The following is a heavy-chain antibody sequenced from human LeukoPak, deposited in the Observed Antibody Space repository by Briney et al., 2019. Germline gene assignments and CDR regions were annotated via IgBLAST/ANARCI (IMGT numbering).Heavy chain of an antibody. CDR2: IYYSGST. J-gene: IGHJ4*02. V-gene: IGHV4-59*01. CDR3: AKLVDTAMVPIDY. CDR1: GGSISSYY. Sequence: KPSENPSLNCTVSGGSISSYYWSWIRQPPGKGLGWIGYIYYSGSTNYNPSLKSRVTISVDTSKNQFSLKLSSVTAADTAVYYCAKLVDTAMVPIDYWGQGTLVTVSS. D-gene: IGHD5-18*01.